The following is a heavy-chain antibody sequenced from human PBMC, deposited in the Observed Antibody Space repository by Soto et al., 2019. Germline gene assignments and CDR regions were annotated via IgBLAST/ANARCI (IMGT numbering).Heavy chain of an antibody. V-gene: IGHV1-69*04. CDR2: IIPILGIA. D-gene: IGHD4-17*01. CDR3: ARDVPTTVTTPGAFDI. CDR1: GGTFSSYT. J-gene: IGHJ3*02. Sequence: SVKVSCKASGGTFSSYTISWVRQAPGQGLEWMGRIIPILGIANYAQKFQGRVTITADKSTSTAYMGLSSLRSEDTAVYYCARDVPTTVTTPGAFDIWGQGTMVTVSS.